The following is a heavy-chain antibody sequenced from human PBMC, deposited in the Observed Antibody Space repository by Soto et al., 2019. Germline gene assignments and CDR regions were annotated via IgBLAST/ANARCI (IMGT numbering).Heavy chain of an antibody. CDR3: ARGPGSWAYSSSSAGRDY. Sequence: EVQLVESGGGLVKPGGSLRLSCAASGFTFSSYSMNWVRQAPGKGLEWVSSISSSSSYIYYADSVKGRFTISRDNAKNSLYLQMNSLRAEDTAVYYCARGPGSWAYSSSSAGRDYWGQGTLVTVSS. D-gene: IGHD6-6*01. CDR2: ISSSSSYI. V-gene: IGHV3-21*01. CDR1: GFTFSSYS. J-gene: IGHJ4*02.